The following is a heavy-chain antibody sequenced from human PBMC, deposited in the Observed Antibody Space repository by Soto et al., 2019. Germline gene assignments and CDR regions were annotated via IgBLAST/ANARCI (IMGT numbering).Heavy chain of an antibody. CDR1: GYTFSNYD. CDR2: MNPKSGNT. J-gene: IGHJ4*02. D-gene: IGHD3-16*01. V-gene: IGHV1-8*01. Sequence: QVQLVQSGAEVKKPGASVKVSCKASGYTFSNYDINWVRQATGQGLEWMGWMNPKSGNTGFAQQFQGRVTMTRNTAISTAYMELSSLRSEDTAVYYCAGVWGSIDYWGQGTLVTVS. CDR3: AGVWGSIDY.